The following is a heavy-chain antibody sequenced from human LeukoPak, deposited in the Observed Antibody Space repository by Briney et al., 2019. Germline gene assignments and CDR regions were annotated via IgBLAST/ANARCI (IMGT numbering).Heavy chain of an antibody. CDR1: GFTFSNAW. CDR3: AKDILYYYDSSGYYSRASHDAFDI. V-gene: IGHV3-30*02. Sequence: GGSLRLSCAASGFTFSNAWMSWVRQAPGKGLEWVAFIRYDGSNKYYADSVKGRFTISRDNSKNTLYLQMNSLRAEDTAVYYCAKDILYYYDSSGYYSRASHDAFDIWGQGTMVTVSS. D-gene: IGHD3-22*01. J-gene: IGHJ3*02. CDR2: IRYDGSNK.